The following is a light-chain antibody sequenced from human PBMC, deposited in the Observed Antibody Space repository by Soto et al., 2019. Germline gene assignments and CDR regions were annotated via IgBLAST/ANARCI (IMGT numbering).Light chain of an antibody. V-gene: IGKV1-9*01. J-gene: IGKJ1*01. CDR1: QDISTY. Sequence: DIQLTQSPSFLSASVGDRVTLTCRASQDISTYLAWYQQKPGKAPNLLIYVASTLQDGVPSRFSGTGSGTEFTLTITNLQPADFATYYCQQLDSYPLTFGQGTKVEIK. CDR2: VAS. CDR3: QQLDSYPLT.